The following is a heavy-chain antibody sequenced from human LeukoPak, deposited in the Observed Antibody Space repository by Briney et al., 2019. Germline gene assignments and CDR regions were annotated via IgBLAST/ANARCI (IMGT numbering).Heavy chain of an antibody. CDR1: GFAFSRYS. Sequence: GESLRLSCAASGFAFSRYSVTWVRQGPGKGLEWVSSISSDSNSIYYANTLKGRFTISRDNAKNSLYLQMNSLRAEDTAVYYCARTVYSAYDSYFGSWGQGTLVTVSS. CDR2: ISSDSNSI. CDR3: ARTVYSAYDSYFGS. J-gene: IGHJ4*02. D-gene: IGHD5-12*01. V-gene: IGHV3-21*01.